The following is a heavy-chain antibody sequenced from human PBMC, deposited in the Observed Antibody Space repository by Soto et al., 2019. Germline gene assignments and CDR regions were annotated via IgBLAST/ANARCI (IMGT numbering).Heavy chain of an antibody. CDR1: GFTVSSNY. V-gene: IGHV3-66*01. D-gene: IGHD1-20*01. CDR3: AREVNSAFDY. Sequence: GGSLRLSCAASGFTVSSNYMSWVRQAPGKGLEWVSVIYSGGSTYYADSVKGRFTISKDNSKDTLYLQMNSLRAEDTAVYYCAREVNSAFDYWGQGTLVTVSS. CDR2: IYSGGST. J-gene: IGHJ4*02.